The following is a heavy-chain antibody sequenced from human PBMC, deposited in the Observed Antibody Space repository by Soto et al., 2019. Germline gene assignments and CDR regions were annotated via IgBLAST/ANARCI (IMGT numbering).Heavy chain of an antibody. V-gene: IGHV4-31*03. CDR2: IYYSGST. J-gene: IGHJ6*02. CDR1: GGSIRSGGYY. CDR3: ARDRIMATAGTARHYFGLDV. Sequence: PSETLSLTCTVSGGSIRSGGYYWSWVRQSPRRGLEWIGNIYYSGSTYYNPSLKSRLTLSVDTSKNQFSLNLSSVTAADTAVYYCARDRIMATAGTARHYFGLDVWGQGTTVTVSS. D-gene: IGHD5-12*01.